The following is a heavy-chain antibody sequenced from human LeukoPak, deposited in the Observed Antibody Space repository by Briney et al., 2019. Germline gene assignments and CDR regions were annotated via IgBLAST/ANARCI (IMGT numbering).Heavy chain of an antibody. CDR3: ARGASIAAAGDFDY. Sequence: GGSLRLSCAASGFTFSSYGMSWVRQAPGKWLQWVSVIIGSGSSTYYADSVKGRFTISRDNARNTLYLQMNSLRAEDTAVYYCARGASIAAAGDFDYWGQGTLVTVSS. V-gene: IGHV3-23*01. CDR2: IIGSGSST. J-gene: IGHJ4*02. CDR1: GFTFSSYG. D-gene: IGHD6-13*01.